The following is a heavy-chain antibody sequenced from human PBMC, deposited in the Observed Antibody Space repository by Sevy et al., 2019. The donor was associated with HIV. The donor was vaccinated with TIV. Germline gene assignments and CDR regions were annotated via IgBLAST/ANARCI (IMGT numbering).Heavy chain of an antibody. D-gene: IGHD3-3*01. V-gene: IGHV3-33*01. CDR2: IWYDGSNI. CDR1: GFNFSNHG. CDR3: ARESSHDFWSGYWGYLDY. J-gene: IGHJ4*02. Sequence: GGSLRLSCAASGFNFSNHGMHWVRQAPGKGPEWVALIWYDGSNIYYSDSAKGRFTISRDDSKNKLYLQMYSLRPEDTAVYYCARESSHDFWSGYWGYLDYWGQGPLVTVSS.